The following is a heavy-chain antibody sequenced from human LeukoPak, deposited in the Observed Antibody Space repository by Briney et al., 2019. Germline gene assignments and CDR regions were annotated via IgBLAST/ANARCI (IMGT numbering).Heavy chain of an antibody. CDR3: ARQTAMGRSGDY. J-gene: IGHJ4*02. CDR1: GYSFTSYW. V-gene: IGHV5-51*01. D-gene: IGHD7-27*01. CDR2: IDPSDSDI. Sequence: GESLKISCKASGYSFTSYWIGWVRQMPGKGLEWMGIIDPSDSDIRYTPSFQGQVTISADKSLSIAYLQWNSLKASDTAIYYCARQTAMGRSGDYWGQGTLVTVSS.